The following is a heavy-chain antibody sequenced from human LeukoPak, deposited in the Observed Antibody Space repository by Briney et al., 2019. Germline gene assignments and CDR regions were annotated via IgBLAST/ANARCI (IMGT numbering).Heavy chain of an antibody. V-gene: IGHV3-66*01. CDR3: ARDRIAAAGILDY. CDR1: GFTVSSNY. Sequence: PGGSLRLSCAASGFTVSSNYMSWVRQAPGKGLEWVSVIYSGGSTYYADSVKGRFTISRDNSKNTLYLQMNSLRAEDTAVYYCARDRIAAAGILDYWGQGTLVTVSS. J-gene: IGHJ4*02. CDR2: IYSGGST. D-gene: IGHD6-13*01.